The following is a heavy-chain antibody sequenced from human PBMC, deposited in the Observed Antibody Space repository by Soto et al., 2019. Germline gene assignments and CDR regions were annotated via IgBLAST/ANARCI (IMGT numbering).Heavy chain of an antibody. CDR2: ITGTSSHI. CDR1: GFTFKSYT. J-gene: IGHJ4*02. V-gene: IGHV3-21*01. CDR3: ERAAGEYRAR. Sequence: GGSLRLSCEASGFTFKSYTMNWVRQAPGKGLEWVSSITGTSSHIFYADSVKGRFTISRDNTKNSLFLQMNNLGAEDSAVYYCERAAGEYRARWRQGTMGTVS. D-gene: IGHD2-21*01.